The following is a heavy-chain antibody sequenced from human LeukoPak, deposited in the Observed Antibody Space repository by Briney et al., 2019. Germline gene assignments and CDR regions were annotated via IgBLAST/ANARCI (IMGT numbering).Heavy chain of an antibody. CDR3: TTVDDFWSGYYDY. V-gene: IGHV3-15*01. CDR2: IKSKTDGGIT. CDR1: GFTFSNAW. D-gene: IGHD3-3*01. Sequence: PGGSLRLSCAASGFTFSNAWMSWVRQAPGKGLEWVGRIKSKTDGGITDYAAPVKGRFTISRDDSKNTLYLQMNSLKTEDTAVYYCTTVDDFWSGYYDYWGQGTLVTVSS. J-gene: IGHJ4*02.